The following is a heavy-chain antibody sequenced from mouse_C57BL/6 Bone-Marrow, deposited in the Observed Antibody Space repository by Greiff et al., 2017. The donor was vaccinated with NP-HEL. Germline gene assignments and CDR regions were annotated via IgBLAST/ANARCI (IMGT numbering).Heavy chain of an antibody. CDR3: ASRGGDGGFAY. Sequence: VQLQQSGAELVRPGASVKLSCKASGYTFTDYYINWVKQRPGQGLEWIARIYPGSGNTYYNEKFKGKATLTAEKSSSTAYMQLSSLTSEDSAVYFWASRGGDGGFAYWGQGTLVTVSA. CDR2: IYPGSGNT. D-gene: IGHD2-13*01. CDR1: GYTFTDYY. J-gene: IGHJ3*01. V-gene: IGHV1-76*01.